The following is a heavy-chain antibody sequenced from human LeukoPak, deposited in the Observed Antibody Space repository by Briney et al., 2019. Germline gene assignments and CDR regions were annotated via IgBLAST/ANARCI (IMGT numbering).Heavy chain of an antibody. CDR3: AKPPTWLQLVPY. CDR2: ISGSVGST. J-gene: IGHJ4*02. V-gene: IGHV3-23*01. CDR1: GFTFASYA. Sequence: GRSLRLSCAVSGFTFASYAMSWVRQAPGKGLEWVSSISGSVGSTYYADSVKGRFTISRDNSKNTLYLQMNSLRAEDTAVYYCAKPPTWLQLVPYWGQGTLVTVSS. D-gene: IGHD6-13*01.